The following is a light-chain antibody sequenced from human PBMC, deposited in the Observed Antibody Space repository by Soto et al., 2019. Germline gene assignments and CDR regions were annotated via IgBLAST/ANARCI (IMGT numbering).Light chain of an antibody. CDR2: DAS. CDR3: QKYGSSPSWS. J-gene: IGKJ1*01. Sequence: NVLRKSPRAVSLSQGERATLSCRASQSITNTYLAWYQPKPGQAPRLLIYDASRRATGITDRFSGGGSGTDFTLTISRLEPEDFAVYYCQKYGSSPSWSFGQGTKVAI. CDR1: QSITNTY. V-gene: IGKV3-20*01.